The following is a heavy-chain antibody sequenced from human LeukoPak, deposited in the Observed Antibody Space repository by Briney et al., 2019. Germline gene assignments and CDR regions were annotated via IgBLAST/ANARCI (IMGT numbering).Heavy chain of an antibody. V-gene: IGHV3-23*01. CDR3: ARDRAIAVAGGIDY. D-gene: IGHD6-19*01. Sequence: GGSLRLSCAASGFTFSSYSMSWVRQAPGKGPEWVSIIDGGGTRTYHADSVKGRFTISRDNSKNTLYLQMNSLRAEDTAVYYCARDRAIAVAGGIDYWGQGTLVTVSS. J-gene: IGHJ4*02. CDR2: IDGGGTRT. CDR1: GFTFSSYS.